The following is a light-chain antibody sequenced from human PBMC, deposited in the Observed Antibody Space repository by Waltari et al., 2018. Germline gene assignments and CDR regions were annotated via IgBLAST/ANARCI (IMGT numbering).Light chain of an antibody. CDR3: QQTSSAPFT. CDR1: QSIGGH. J-gene: IGKJ1*01. CDR2: AVS. V-gene: IGKV1-39*01. Sequence: DIQMTQSPSSLSASVGDRVAITCRPSQSIGGHLNWDQHKPGKAPKILKFAVSSLHSGVPSRFSGSSSAPEFTLTIDNLQPEDFAIYYCQQTSSAPFTFGPGTRVEIK.